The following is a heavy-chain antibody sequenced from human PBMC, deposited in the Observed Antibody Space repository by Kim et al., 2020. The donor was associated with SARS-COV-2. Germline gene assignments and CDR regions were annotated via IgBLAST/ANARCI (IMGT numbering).Heavy chain of an antibody. Sequence: GGSLRLSCAASGFTFRSYSMNWVRQAPGKGLEWVSTISSHSIYIYYADSVKGRFTISRDNGKNSLYLQMDSLRVEDTALYYCSRDLNTGRPGGFDYWGQGILVTVSS. V-gene: IGHV3-21*01. CDR2: ISSHSIYI. J-gene: IGHJ4*02. D-gene: IGHD1-1*01. CDR1: GFTFRSYS. CDR3: SRDLNTGRPGGFDY.